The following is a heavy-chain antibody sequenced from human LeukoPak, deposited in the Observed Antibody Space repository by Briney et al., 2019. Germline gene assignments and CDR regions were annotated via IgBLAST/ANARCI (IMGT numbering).Heavy chain of an antibody. D-gene: IGHD1-26*01. V-gene: IGHV1-69*05. Sequence: ASVKVSCKASRGTFSSYVISWVRQAPGQGLEWMGRIIPIFGTANYAQKFQGRVTTTTDESTSTAYMELSSLRSEDTAVYYCARGPGIVGARDSDYWGQGTLVTVSS. CDR1: RGTFSSYV. CDR2: IIPIFGTA. CDR3: ARGPGIVGARDSDY. J-gene: IGHJ4*02.